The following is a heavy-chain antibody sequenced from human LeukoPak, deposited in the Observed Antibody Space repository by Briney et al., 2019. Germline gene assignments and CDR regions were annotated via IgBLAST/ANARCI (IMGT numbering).Heavy chain of an antibody. D-gene: IGHD3-9*01. Sequence: SETLSLTCTVSGGSISSGSYYWSWIRQPAGKGLEWIGSIYHSGSTYYNPSLKSRVTISVDTSKNQFSLKLSSVTAADTAVYYCARSLDYDILTSPFDYWGQGTLVTVSS. J-gene: IGHJ4*02. CDR3: ARSLDYDILTSPFDY. V-gene: IGHV4-39*07. CDR2: IYHSGST. CDR1: GGSISSGSYY.